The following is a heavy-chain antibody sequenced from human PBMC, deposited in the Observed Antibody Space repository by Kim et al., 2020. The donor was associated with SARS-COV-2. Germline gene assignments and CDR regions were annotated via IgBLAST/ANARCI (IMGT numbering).Heavy chain of an antibody. V-gene: IGHV6-1*01. D-gene: IGHD6-13*01. CDR3: ARGYIAAAGTDYYYYRMDV. Sequence: SQTLSLTCAISGDSVSSNSAAWNWIRQSPSRGLEWLGRTYYRSKWYNDYAVSVKSRITINPDTSKNQFSLQLNSVTPEDTAVYYCARGYIAAAGTDYYYYRMDVWGQGTTVTVAS. CDR2: TYYRSKWYN. CDR1: GDSVSSNSAA. J-gene: IGHJ6*02.